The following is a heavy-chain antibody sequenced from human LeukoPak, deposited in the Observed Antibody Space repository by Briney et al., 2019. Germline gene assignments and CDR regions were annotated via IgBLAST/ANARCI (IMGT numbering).Heavy chain of an antibody. CDR2: ISSSGHST. CDR1: GFTFSSYA. CDR3: TKGPPDSSNWYKRTEG. Sequence: GGSLRLSCAASGFTFSSYAMSWVRQAPGKGLEWVSVISSSGHSTHFADSVKGRFSISRDNSKSTLYLQMNSLRVEDTAVYYCTKGPPDSSNWYKRTEGWGQGTLVIVSS. J-gene: IGHJ4*02. D-gene: IGHD6-13*01. V-gene: IGHV3-23*01.